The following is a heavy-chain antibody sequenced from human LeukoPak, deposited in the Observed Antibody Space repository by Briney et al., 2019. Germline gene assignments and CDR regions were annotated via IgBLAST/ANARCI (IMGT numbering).Heavy chain of an antibody. J-gene: IGHJ4*02. Sequence: GGSLRLSCAVSGFTFSGFWMSWSRQAPGKGLEWVASINSDGSEGYYADVVKGRFTISRDNAKNSLYLQINSLRAEDTAVYYCAKSRGVHDYWGQGTLVTVSS. V-gene: IGHV3-7*03. CDR2: INSDGSEG. D-gene: IGHD1-1*01. CDR3: AKSRGVHDY. CDR1: GFTFSGFW.